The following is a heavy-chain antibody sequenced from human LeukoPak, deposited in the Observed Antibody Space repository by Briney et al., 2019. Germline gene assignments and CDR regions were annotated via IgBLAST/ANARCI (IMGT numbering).Heavy chain of an antibody. CDR2: IKSKTDGGTT. V-gene: IGHV3-15*01. CDR1: GFTFSNAW. D-gene: IGHD2-15*01. J-gene: IGHJ4*02. Sequence: GGSLRLSCAASGFTFSNAWMSWVRQAPGKGLEWVGRIKSKTDGGTTDYAAPVKGRFTISRDDSKNTLYLQMNSLKTEDTAVYYCTTDYEPGSGIYYFDYWGQGTLVTVSP. CDR3: TTDYEPGSGIYYFDY.